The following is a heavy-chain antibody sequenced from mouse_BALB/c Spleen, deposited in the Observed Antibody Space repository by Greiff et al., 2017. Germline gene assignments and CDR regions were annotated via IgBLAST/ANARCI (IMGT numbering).Heavy chain of an antibody. J-gene: IGHJ3*01. D-gene: IGHD2-2*01. Sequence: EVQLQQSGPGLVKPSPSLSLSCSVSGYSITSGYYCKWIRQCPGNKLEWMGYISYDGSNNYNPSLKNRISITRDTSKNQFFLKLNSMTTEDTATYYCARGYGYAPWAYWGQGTLVTVSA. CDR3: ARGYGYAPWAY. CDR1: GYSITSGYY. CDR2: ISYDGSN. V-gene: IGHV3-6*02.